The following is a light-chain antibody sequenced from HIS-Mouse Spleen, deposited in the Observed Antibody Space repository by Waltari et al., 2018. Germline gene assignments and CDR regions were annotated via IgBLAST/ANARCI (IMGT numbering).Light chain of an antibody. CDR1: SSTIGSNY. V-gene: IGLV1-47*01. CDR3: AAWDDSLSGWV. Sequence: QSVLTQPPSASGTPGQRVTISCSGGSSTIGSNYVSWYQQLPGTAPKLLIYRNNQRPSGVPDRFSGSKSGTSASLAISGLRSEDEADYYCAAWDDSLSGWVFGGGTKLTVL. J-gene: IGLJ3*02. CDR2: RNN.